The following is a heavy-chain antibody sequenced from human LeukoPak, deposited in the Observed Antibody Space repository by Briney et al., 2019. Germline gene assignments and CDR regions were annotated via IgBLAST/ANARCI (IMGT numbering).Heavy chain of an antibody. D-gene: IGHD4-11*01. V-gene: IGHV1-69*13. J-gene: IGHJ6*02. CDR1: GGTFSSYA. CDR3: ARDPGGRAVTTGYYYGMDV. Sequence: SVKVSCKASGGTFSSYAISWVRQAPGQGLEWMGGIIPIFGTANYAQKFQGRVTITADESTSTAYMELSSLRSEDTAVYYCARDPGGRAVTTGYYYGMDVWGQGATVTVSS. CDR2: IIPIFGTA.